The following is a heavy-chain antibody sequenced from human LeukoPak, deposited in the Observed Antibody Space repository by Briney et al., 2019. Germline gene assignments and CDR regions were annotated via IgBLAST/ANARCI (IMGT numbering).Heavy chain of an antibody. CDR1: GFTFSEHS. V-gene: IGHV3-48*01. J-gene: IGHJ6*03. CDR3: ARDGSPSFYYYYMDV. CDR2: ISMKSKSI. Sequence: PGGSLRLSCTASGFTFSEHSMNWVRQAPGKGLEWVSYISMKSKSIYYADSVRGRFIISRDNGKNSLSLQINSLPAEDTAIYYCARDGSPSFYYYYMDVWGKGTTVTVSS. D-gene: IGHD2-2*03.